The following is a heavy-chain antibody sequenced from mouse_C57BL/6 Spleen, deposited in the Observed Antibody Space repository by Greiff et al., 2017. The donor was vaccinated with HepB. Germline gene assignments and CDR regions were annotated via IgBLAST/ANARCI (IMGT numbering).Heavy chain of an antibody. CDR3: ARDRLWLRGAMDY. Sequence: EVQVVESGGGLVKPGGSLKLSCAASGFTFSDYGMHWVRQAPEEGLEWVAYISSGSSTIYYADTVKGRSTISRDKSKNTLFLQMTSLRSDDTAMYYCARDRLWLRGAMDYWGQGTSVTVSS. J-gene: IGHJ4*01. CDR1: GFTFSDYG. D-gene: IGHD2-2*01. V-gene: IGHV5-17*01. CDR2: ISSGSSTI.